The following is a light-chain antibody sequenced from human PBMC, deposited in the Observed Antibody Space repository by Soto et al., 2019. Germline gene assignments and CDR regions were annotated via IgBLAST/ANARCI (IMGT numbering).Light chain of an antibody. J-gene: IGKJ4*01. CDR2: AAS. V-gene: IGKV1-39*01. CDR3: QQSYTTPPT. CDR1: QSIGTY. Sequence: IHMTQSPSSLSASVWDRVTITCRASQSIGTYLHWYQQKPGKAPKLLIFAASSLQSGVPSRFSGSGSGTDFTLTISSLQPEDFATYYCQQSYTTPPTFGGGTKVDIK.